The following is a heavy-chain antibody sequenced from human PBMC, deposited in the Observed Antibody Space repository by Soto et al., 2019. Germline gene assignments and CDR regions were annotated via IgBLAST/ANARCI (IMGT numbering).Heavy chain of an antibody. D-gene: IGHD4-17*01. Sequence: ASVKVSCKASGYTFTGYYMHWVRQAPGQGLEWMGWINPNSGGTNYAQKFRGWVTMTRDTSTSTAYMELNRLTSDDTAVYCCATMGALTTVTTALPPEYYYYYSGMDVWGKGTTVTVSS. CDR1: GYTFTGYY. V-gene: IGHV1-2*04. CDR2: INPNSGGT. J-gene: IGHJ6*04. CDR3: ATMGALTTVTTALPPEYYYYYSGMDV.